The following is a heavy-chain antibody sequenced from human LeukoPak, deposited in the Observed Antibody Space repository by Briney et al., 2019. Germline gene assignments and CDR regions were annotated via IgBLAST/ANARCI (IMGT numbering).Heavy chain of an antibody. V-gene: IGHV4-59*01. CDR1: GGSISSYY. CDR3: AREAPIYGSESIDY. D-gene: IGHD3-10*01. J-gene: IGHJ4*02. CDR2: IYYSGST. Sequence: SETLSLTCTVSGGSISSYYWSWIRQPPGKGLEWIGYIYYSGSTNYNPSLKSRVTISVDTSKNQFSLKLSSVTAADTAVYYCAREAPIYGSESIDYWGQGTLVTVSS.